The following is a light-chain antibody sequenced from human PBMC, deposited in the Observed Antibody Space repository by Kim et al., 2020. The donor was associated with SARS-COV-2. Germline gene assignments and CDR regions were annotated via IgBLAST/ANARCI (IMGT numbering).Light chain of an antibody. CDR1: QGIRKY. Sequence: ASVGDRVAITCRASQGIRKYLAWYQQKPGKIPKLLIYAAATLQSGVPSRFSGSGSGTDFTLTISSLQPEDVATYYCQNYDSFPLTIGGGTKVDIK. V-gene: IGKV1-27*01. CDR2: AAA. CDR3: QNYDSFPLT. J-gene: IGKJ4*01.